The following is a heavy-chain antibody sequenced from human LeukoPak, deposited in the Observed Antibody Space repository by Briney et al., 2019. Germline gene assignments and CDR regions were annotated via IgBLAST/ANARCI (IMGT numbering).Heavy chain of an antibody. J-gene: IGHJ1*01. CDR2: IYYSGST. D-gene: IGHD6-13*01. CDR1: GGSISSYY. V-gene: IGHV4-59*01. Sequence: SSETLSLTCTVSGGSISSYYWSWIRQPPGKGLEWIGYIYYSGSTNYNPSLKSRVTISVDTSKNQFSLKLSSVTAADTAVYYCAGGHVGSSSWYDSAEYFQHWGQGTLVTVSS. CDR3: AGGHVGSSSWYDSAEYFQH.